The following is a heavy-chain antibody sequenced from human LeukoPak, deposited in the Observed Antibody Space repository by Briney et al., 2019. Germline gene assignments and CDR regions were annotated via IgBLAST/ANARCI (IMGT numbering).Heavy chain of an antibody. V-gene: IGHV3-74*01. CDR3: ARDLQTNYYGLDV. CDR1: EFTFSDYN. D-gene: IGHD5-24*01. CDR2: VNSDGSST. Sequence: GGSLRLSCVVSEFTFSDYNMNWVRQAPGKGLVWVSRVNSDGSSTSYADSVKGRFTISRDNAKNTLHLQMNSLRAEDTAVYYCARDLQTNYYGLDVWGQGTTVIVSS. J-gene: IGHJ6*02.